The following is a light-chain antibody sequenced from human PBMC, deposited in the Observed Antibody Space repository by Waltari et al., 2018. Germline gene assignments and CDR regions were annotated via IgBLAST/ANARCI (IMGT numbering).Light chain of an antibody. CDR3: HSRDTTSTRL. CDR1: SLRRFY. J-gene: IGLJ2*01. Sequence: SSELTQDPAVSVALGQTVTVTCPGDSLRRFYSSWYQQRPGNAPILVLYGQNNRPSGIPYRFSGSTSGNTASLTITRAQAEDEGDYFCHSRDTTSTRLFGGGTRVTV. V-gene: IGLV3-19*01. CDR2: GQN.